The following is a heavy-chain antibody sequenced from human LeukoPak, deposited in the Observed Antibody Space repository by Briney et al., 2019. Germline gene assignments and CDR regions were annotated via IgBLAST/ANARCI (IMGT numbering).Heavy chain of an antibody. Sequence: SETLSLTCIVSGDFIATGGYYWGWIRQFPGKGLEWLGYIYHTGSTIYNPSLKSRPSMSVDSSKTQFSLHLNSVTAADTAVYFCARGGVVVTALRFDYWGQGALVTVSS. J-gene: IGHJ4*02. D-gene: IGHD2-21*02. CDR1: GDFIATGGYY. CDR3: ARGGVVVTALRFDY. V-gene: IGHV4-31*02. CDR2: IYHTGST.